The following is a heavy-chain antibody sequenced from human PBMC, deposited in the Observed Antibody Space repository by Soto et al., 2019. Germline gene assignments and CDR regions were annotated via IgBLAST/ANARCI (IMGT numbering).Heavy chain of an antibody. CDR2: INPSGGVT. D-gene: IGHD2-2*01. V-gene: IGHV1-46*01. CDR1: GYTLTSYY. J-gene: IGHJ6*02. Sequence: ASVKVSCKASGYTLTSYYLHWVRQAPGQGPEWMGIINPSGGVTNDAQKFQDRVTMTSDTSTSTVYMELSSLRSEDTAVYYCARGISTTRYYYYYGMDVWGQGTTVTVSS. CDR3: ARGISTTRYYYYYGMDV.